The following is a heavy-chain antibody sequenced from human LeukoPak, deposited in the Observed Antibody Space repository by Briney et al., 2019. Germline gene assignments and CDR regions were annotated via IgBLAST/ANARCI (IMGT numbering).Heavy chain of an antibody. V-gene: IGHV4-59*08. CDR3: ARVPQDYDSSGYWVFDY. J-gene: IGHJ4*02. CDR2: IYYSGST. CDR1: GGSISSYY. D-gene: IGHD3-22*01. Sequence: SETLSLTCTVSGGSISSYYWSWIRQPPGKGLEWIGYIYYSGSTNYNPSLKSRVTISVDTSKNQFSLKLSSVTAADTAVYYCARVPQDYDSSGYWVFDYWGQGTLVTVSS.